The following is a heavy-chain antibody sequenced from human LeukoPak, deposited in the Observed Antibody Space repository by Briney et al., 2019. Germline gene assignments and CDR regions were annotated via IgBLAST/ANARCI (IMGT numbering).Heavy chain of an antibody. J-gene: IGHJ4*02. Sequence: ASVKVSCKASGYTFTSYYMHWVRQAPGQGLEWMGIINPSGGSTSYAQKFQGRVTMTRDTSTSTVYMELSSLRSEDTAVYYCAREMPFRPHRVGRWGYYLWNWGQGTLVTVSS. CDR1: GYTFTSYY. CDR2: INPSGGST. CDR3: AREMPFRPHRVGRWGYYLWN. V-gene: IGHV1-46*01. D-gene: IGHD1-26*01.